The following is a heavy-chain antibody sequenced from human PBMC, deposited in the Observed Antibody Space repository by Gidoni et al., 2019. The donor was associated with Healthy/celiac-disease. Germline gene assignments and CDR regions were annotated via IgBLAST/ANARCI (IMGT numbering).Heavy chain of an antibody. CDR2: IYYSGST. D-gene: IGHD3-10*01. CDR1: GGSLSSSSYY. J-gene: IGHJ4*02. CDR3: ARLQGSITMVRGVPYYFDY. Sequence: QLQLQESGPGLVTPSETLSLTCTVSGGSLSSSSYYWGWIRQPPGKGLEWIGSIYYSGSTYYNPSLKSRVTISVDTSKNQFSLKLSSVTAADTAVYYCARLQGSITMVRGVPYYFDYWGQGTLVTVSS. V-gene: IGHV4-39*01.